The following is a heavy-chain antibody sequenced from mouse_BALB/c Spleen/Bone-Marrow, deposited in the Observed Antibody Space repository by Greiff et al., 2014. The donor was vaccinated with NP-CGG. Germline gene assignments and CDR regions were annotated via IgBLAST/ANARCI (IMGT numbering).Heavy chain of an antibody. D-gene: IGHD2-14*01. CDR2: INPSSGYT. V-gene: IGHV1-4*01. CDR3: ARYRYDWYFDV. J-gene: IGHJ1*01. CDR1: GYTFTSYT. Sequence: VKLMESGAELARPGASVKMSCKASGYTFTSYTMHWVKQRPGQGLEWFGYINPSSGYTNYNQKFKDKATLTADKSSSTAYMQLSSLTSEDSAVYYCARYRYDWYFDVWGAGTTVTVSS.